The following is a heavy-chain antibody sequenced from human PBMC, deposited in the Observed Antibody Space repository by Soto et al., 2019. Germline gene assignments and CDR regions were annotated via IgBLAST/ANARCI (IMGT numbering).Heavy chain of an antibody. CDR2: IIPLFGTP. J-gene: IGHJ4*02. D-gene: IGHD3-10*01. CDR1: GGIFSTYA. Sequence: QVQLVQSGAEVKKPGSSVKVSCKASGGIFSTYAISWLRQAPGQGLEGMGGIIPLFGTPNYAQRFQGRVTITADDSTSTDYMELSRLRSEDTAVYYCARDRDDYGSGNYYNRIDFWGQGTLVTVSS. CDR3: ARDRDDYGSGNYYNRIDF. V-gene: IGHV1-69*01.